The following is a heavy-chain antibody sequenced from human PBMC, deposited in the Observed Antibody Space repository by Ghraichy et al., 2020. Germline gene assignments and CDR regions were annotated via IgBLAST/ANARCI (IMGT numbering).Heavy chain of an antibody. CDR2: VYPGDSDT. D-gene: IGHD2-2*01. J-gene: IGHJ4*02. Sequence: GESLNISCKGSGYSFTTYWIGWVRQMPGKGLERMGIVYPGDSDTRYSPSFQGQVTISADKSISTAYLQWSSLRASDTAMYYCARGDPSSHFDYWGQGTLVTVSS. V-gene: IGHV5-51*01. CDR1: GYSFTTYW. CDR3: ARGDPSSHFDY.